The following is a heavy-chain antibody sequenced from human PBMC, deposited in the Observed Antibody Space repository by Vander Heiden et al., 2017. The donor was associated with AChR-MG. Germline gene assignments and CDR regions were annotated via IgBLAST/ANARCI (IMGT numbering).Heavy chain of an antibody. J-gene: IGHJ6*02. CDR3: ARENDFWSAYRDYYYGLDV. V-gene: IGHV3-48*02. D-gene: IGHD3-3*01. CDR2: ISGSGNLI. Sequence: EVQLVESGGALVQPGGSLRLSCPASGFTSSSFSMTGVRQAPGKGLEWLSYISGSGNLIYYADSVKGRFTTSRDNGKNSLYLQMNSLRDEDTAVYYCARENDFWSAYRDYYYGLDVWGQGTTVTVSS. CDR1: GFTSSSFS.